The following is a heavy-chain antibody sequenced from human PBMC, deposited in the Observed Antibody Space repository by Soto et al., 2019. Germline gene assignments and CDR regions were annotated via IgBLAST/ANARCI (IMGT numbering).Heavy chain of an antibody. V-gene: IGHV3-11*05. Sequence: GGSLRLSCAASGFTFSVYYMSWIRQAPGKGLEWVSYISSSSSYTNYADSVKGRFTISRDNAKNSLYLQMNSLRAEDTAVYYCARVDSSSWSWLYYFGQGTLVTVSS. CDR2: ISSSSSYT. D-gene: IGHD6-13*01. CDR1: GFTFSVYY. J-gene: IGHJ4*02. CDR3: ARVDSSSWSWLYY.